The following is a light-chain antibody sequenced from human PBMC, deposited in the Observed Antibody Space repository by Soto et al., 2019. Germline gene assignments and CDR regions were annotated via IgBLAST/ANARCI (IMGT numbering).Light chain of an antibody. J-gene: IGLJ1*01. CDR3: CSYAGNYTYV. Sequence: QSVLTQPRSVSGSPGQSVTISCTGTSSDVGGYNYVSWYQQHPGKAPKLMIYDVSKRPSGVPDRFSGSKSGNTASLTISGLQAEGEADYYCCSYAGNYTYVFGTGTKV. CDR2: DVS. V-gene: IGLV2-11*01. CDR1: SSDVGGYNY.